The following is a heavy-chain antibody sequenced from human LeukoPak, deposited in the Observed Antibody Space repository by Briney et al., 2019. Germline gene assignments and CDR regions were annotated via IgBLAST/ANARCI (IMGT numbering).Heavy chain of an antibody. CDR1: GGSISSYY. CDR3: ARVQPYGDYAIDY. CDR2: IYYSGST. D-gene: IGHD4-17*01. J-gene: IGHJ4*02. V-gene: IGHV4-59*01. Sequence: SETLSLTCTVSGGSISSYYWSWIRQPPGKGLEWIGYIYYSGSTNYNPSLKSRVTISVDTSKNQFSLKLSSVTAADTAVYYCARVQPYGDYAIDYWGQGTLVTVSS.